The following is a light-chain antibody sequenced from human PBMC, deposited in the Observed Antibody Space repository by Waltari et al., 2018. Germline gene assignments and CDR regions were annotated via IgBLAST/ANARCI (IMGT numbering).Light chain of an antibody. Sequence: EIVLTQSPGTASLSPGERVTLSCRASPTVGSSSLAWYQQKPGQAPRLVIYLASRRATGIPDRCSGSGSGTDFSLTISRLEPEDFAVYYCQQHGTLPATFGQGTKVEIK. J-gene: IGKJ1*01. CDR2: LAS. CDR3: QQHGTLPAT. V-gene: IGKV3-20*01. CDR1: PTVGSSS.